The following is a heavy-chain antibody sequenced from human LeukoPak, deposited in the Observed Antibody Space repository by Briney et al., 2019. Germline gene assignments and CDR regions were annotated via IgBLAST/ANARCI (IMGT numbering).Heavy chain of an antibody. CDR2: IIPIFGTA. Sequence: SVKVSCKASGGTFSSYAISWVRQAPGQGLEWMGGIIPIFGTANYAQKFQGRVTITADESTSTAYMELSSLRSEDTAVYYCARDSGYDCSGGSCYGPYFFDYWGQGTLVTVSS. J-gene: IGHJ4*02. CDR3: ARDSGYDCSGGSCYGPYFFDY. D-gene: IGHD2-15*01. CDR1: GGTFSSYA. V-gene: IGHV1-69*13.